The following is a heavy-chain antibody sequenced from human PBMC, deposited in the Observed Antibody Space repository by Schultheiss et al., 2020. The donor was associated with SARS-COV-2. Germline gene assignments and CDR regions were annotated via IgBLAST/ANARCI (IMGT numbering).Heavy chain of an antibody. Sequence: SQTLSLTCTVSGGSVSSGGYYWSWIRQHPGKGLEWIGYIFDIGSTYYNPSLKSRLTISVDTSKNQFSLRLSSVTAADTAVYYCVSSRYQLLLLNPWGQGTRVTVSS. CDR1: GGSVSSGGYY. CDR3: VSSRYQLLLLNP. V-gene: IGHV4-31*03. J-gene: IGHJ5*02. D-gene: IGHD2-2*01. CDR2: IFDIGST.